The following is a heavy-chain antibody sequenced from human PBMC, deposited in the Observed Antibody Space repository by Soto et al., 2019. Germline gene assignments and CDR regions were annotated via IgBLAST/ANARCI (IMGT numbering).Heavy chain of an antibody. Sequence: SETLSLTCSVSGAALNSGNYYWSWIRQVPGKGLEWIGHIYVTGAVDYNPSLRDRITISQDTSERQFSLNLRLVTAAGTAVYYCARLRIATNNYKWFDPWGQGTLVTVSS. V-gene: IGHV4-31*03. CDR2: IYVTGAV. CDR1: GAALNSGNYY. D-gene: IGHD2-21*01. CDR3: ARLRIATNNYKWFDP. J-gene: IGHJ5*02.